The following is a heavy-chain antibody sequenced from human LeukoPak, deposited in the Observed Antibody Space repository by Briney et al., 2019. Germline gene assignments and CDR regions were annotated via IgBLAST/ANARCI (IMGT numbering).Heavy chain of an antibody. CDR3: VRDRELTY. J-gene: IGHJ4*02. CDR2: ISYSGIT. Sequence: SETLSLTCTFSSGSISSFYWTWIRQPPGKGLEWIGYISYSGITKYNPSLKSRVTISIDTSKNQFSLKLTSVTAADTAMYYCVRDRELTYWGQGTLVTVSS. D-gene: IGHD5-24*01. CDR1: SGSISSFY. V-gene: IGHV4-59*01.